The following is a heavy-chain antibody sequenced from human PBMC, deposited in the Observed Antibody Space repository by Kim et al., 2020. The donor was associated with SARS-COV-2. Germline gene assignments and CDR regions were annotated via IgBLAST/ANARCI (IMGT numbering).Heavy chain of an antibody. D-gene: IGHD2-2*01. CDR1: GYTFTSSG. V-gene: IGHV1-18*01. Sequence: ASVKVSCKASGYTFTSSGISWVRQAPGQGLEWMGWISAYNGNTHYAQKLQGRVTMTTDTSTSTAYMELRSLRSDDTAVYYCARVSCSSTSCPILVYNWFDPWGPGTLVTVSS. CDR3: ARVSCSSTSCPILVYNWFDP. CDR2: ISAYNGNT. J-gene: IGHJ5*02.